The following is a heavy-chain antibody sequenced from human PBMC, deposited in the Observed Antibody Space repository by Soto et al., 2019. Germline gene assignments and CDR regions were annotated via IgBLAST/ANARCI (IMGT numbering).Heavy chain of an antibody. D-gene: IGHD3-10*01. CDR3: ARVLYYGSGSYSPYGMDV. V-gene: IGHV1-69*01. J-gene: IGHJ6*02. CDR2: VSPPFRTS. Sequence: QVQLVQSGAEVKKPGSSVKVSCKTSGVSFNNNGIGWVRQAPGLGLEWMGGVSPPFRTSNYARKFQGRISITADASTGTVNMELSSLTSEDTAQYYCARVLYYGSGSYSPYGMDVWGQGTTVTVSS. CDR1: GVSFNNNG.